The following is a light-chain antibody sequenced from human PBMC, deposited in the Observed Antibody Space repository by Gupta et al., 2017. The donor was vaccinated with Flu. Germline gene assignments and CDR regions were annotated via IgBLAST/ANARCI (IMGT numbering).Light chain of an antibody. CDR2: EVT. V-gene: IGLV2-14*01. CDR1: SSDVGGYNF. CDR3: ASFTTSSTVV. J-gene: IGLJ3*02. Sequence: QSALTQPASVSGSPGQSIPISCTGPSSDVGGYNFVSWYQQYPGKAPKLLIYEVTNRPSGVSDRFSGSKSGNTASLTISGLQAEDETDYFCASFTTSSTVVFGGGTKLTVL.